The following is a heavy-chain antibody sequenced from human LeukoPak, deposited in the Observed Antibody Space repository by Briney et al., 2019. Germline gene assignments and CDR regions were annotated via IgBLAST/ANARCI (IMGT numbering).Heavy chain of an antibody. V-gene: IGHV4-61*01. D-gene: IGHD6-19*01. J-gene: IGHJ4*02. CDR2: IYYSGST. CDR3: ARDRSVAGLLFDY. Sequence: TSETLSLTCTVSGGSISSSSYYWGWIRQPPGEGLEWIGYIYYSGSTNYNPSLKSRVTISVDTSKNQFSLKLSSVTAADTAVYYCARDRSVAGLLFDYWGQGTLVTVSS. CDR1: GGSISSSSYY.